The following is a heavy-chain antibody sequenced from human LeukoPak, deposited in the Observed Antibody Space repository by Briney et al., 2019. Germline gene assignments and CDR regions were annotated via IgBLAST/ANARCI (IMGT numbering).Heavy chain of an antibody. Sequence: ASVKVSCKASGYTLIYFGNNWVRQAPGQGLEWVGWVTAFTDDTKSAQKFQGRVTMTTDTSTNTAYLELRSLRSDDTAVYFCTSDGGSGRAPLDYWGQGTLVTVSS. J-gene: IGHJ4*02. CDR1: GYTLIYFG. CDR3: TSDGGSGRAPLDY. D-gene: IGHD6-19*01. V-gene: IGHV1-18*01. CDR2: VTAFTDDT.